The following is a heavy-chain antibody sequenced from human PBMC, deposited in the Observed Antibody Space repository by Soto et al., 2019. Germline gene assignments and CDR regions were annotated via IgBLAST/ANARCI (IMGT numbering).Heavy chain of an antibody. CDR3: ARDYVMDV. D-gene: IGHD3-10*02. CDR1: GFTFSGDA. Sequence: EVQLVESGGGLVKPGGSLRLSYAASGFTFSGDAMNWVRQSPGKGLEWVSSISTTSTYIYYADSVKGRFTISRDNANNSLHLQMNDLRAEDTAVYYCARDYVMDVWGQGTTVTVSS. CDR2: ISTTSTYI. V-gene: IGHV3-21*01. J-gene: IGHJ6*02.